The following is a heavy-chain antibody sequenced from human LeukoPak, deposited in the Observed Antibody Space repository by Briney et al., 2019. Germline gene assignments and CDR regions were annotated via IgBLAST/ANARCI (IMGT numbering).Heavy chain of an antibody. CDR3: ASPSRFSSAFYPNY. CDR2: ISSSGSTI. CDR1: GFTFSDYY. V-gene: IGHV3-11*01. Sequence: GGSLRLSCAASGFTFSDYYMSWIRQAPGKGLEWVSYISSSGSTIYYADSVKGRFTISRDNAKNSLYLQMNSLRAEDTAVYYCASPSRFSSAFYPNYWGQGTLVTVSS. J-gene: IGHJ4*02. D-gene: IGHD6-19*01.